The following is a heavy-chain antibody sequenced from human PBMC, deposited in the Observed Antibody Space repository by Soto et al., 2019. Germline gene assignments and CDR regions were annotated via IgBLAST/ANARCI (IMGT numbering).Heavy chain of an antibody. Sequence: EEQLLESGGGLAQPGGSLRLSCAASGFIFSNIAMSWVHQVPGKGLEWVSAISGSGGSTYYADSVKGRFTISRDNSKNTLYLQMNSLRAEDTAVYYCTKDRAPSDVWGQGTTVTVSS. CDR3: TKDRAPSDV. V-gene: IGHV3-23*01. CDR2: ISGSGGST. CDR1: GFIFSNIA. J-gene: IGHJ6*02.